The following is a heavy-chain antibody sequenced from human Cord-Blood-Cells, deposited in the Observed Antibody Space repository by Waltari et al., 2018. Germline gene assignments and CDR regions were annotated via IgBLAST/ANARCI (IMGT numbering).Heavy chain of an antibody. CDR2: LITIFGTA. D-gene: IGHD6-6*01. Sequence: QVQLVQSGAEVTKPGSSVKVSCKASGGTFSSYAISWVRQAPGQGLEWMGRLITIFGTANYGQKYQGRVTITADESARRAYMELRSLRSEDTVVYYCAIAPMHTEMYSSASDYWGQGTLVTVSS. CDR1: GGTFSSYA. CDR3: AIAPMHTEMYSSASDY. J-gene: IGHJ4*02. V-gene: IGHV1-69*18.